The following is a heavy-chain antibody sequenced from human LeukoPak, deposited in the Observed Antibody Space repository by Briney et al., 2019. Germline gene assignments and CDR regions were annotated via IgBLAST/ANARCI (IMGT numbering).Heavy chain of an antibody. CDR2: ISANNGDT. CDR1: GFTFTSYG. V-gene: IGHV1-18*04. CDR3: ARKGMGSPLDF. Sequence: ASVKVSCKTSGFTFTSYGISWMRQAPGQGLKWMAWISANNGDTHYAQRLQGRVTLTTDTSTGTAYMEVRSLRSDDTAVYYCARKGMGSPLDFWGQGTLVTVSS. D-gene: IGHD3-10*01. J-gene: IGHJ4*02.